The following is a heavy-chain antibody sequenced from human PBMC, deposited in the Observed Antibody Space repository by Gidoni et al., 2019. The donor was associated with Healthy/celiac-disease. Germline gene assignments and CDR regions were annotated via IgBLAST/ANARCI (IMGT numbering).Heavy chain of an antibody. CDR1: GFTFDAYA. Sequence: EVQLVESGGGLVQPGRSLRLSCAASGFTFDAYAMQWVRQAPGKGLEWVSGISWNSGSIGYADSVKGRFTISRDNAKNSLYLQMNSLRAEDTALYYCAKDILRRGDIVVVPAAGFDPWGQGTLVTVSS. J-gene: IGHJ5*02. V-gene: IGHV3-9*01. D-gene: IGHD2-2*01. CDR3: AKDILRRGDIVVVPAAGFDP. CDR2: ISWNSGSI.